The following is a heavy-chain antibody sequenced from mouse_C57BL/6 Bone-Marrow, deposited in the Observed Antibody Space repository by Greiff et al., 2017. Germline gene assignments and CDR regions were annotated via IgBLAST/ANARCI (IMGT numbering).Heavy chain of an antibody. CDR1: GFNIKDDY. CDR2: IDPENGDT. CDR3: TTEGFFDY. V-gene: IGHV14-4*01. D-gene: IGHD3-3*01. Sequence: VQLQQSGAELVRPGASVKLSCTASGFNIKDDYMHWVKQRPEKGLEWIGWIDPENGDTEYASKFQGKATITADTTSNTAYLQLSSLTSEDTAVYYGTTEGFFDYWGQGTTLTVSS. J-gene: IGHJ2*01.